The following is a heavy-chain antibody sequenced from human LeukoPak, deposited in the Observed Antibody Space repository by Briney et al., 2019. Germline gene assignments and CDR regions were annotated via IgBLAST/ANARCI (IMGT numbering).Heavy chain of an antibody. V-gene: IGHV1-46*01. J-gene: IGHJ4*02. CDR2: INPSGGST. D-gene: IGHD5-24*01. CDR3: ARDLGDGYNYVPFDY. CDR1: GYTFTSYY. Sequence: ASVKVSCKASGYTFTSYYMHWVRQAPGQGLGWMGIINPSGGSTSYAQKFQGRVTMTRDTSTSTVYMELSSLRSEDTAVYYCARDLGDGYNYVPFDYWGQGTLVTVSS.